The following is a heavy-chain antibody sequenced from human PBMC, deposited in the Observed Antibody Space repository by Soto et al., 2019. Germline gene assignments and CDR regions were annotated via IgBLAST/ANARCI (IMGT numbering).Heavy chain of an antibody. Sequence: SVKVSCKASGGTFRSYAISWGRQAPGQGLEWVGGIIPMFGTVNYAQKFQGRVTITAEKSTSTAYMELNSLRSEDTAVYYCAWGDNVIRGAAASSSYFAYWGQGALVTVSS. D-gene: IGHD3-10*01. J-gene: IGHJ4*02. CDR3: AWGDNVIRGAAASSSYFAY. CDR1: GGTFRSYA. CDR2: IIPMFGTV. V-gene: IGHV1-69*06.